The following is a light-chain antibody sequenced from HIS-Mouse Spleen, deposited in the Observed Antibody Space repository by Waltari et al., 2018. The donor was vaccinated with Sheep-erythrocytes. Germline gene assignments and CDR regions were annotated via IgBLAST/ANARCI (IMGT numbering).Light chain of an antibody. V-gene: IGKV1-39*01. CDR2: AAS. Sequence: DIQMTQSPSSLSASVGDRVTITCRASQSISSYLNWYQQKPGKDPKLLIYAASSLQSGGPSRFSGSGSGTDFTLTISSLQPEDFATYYCQQSYSTPPTFGGGTKVEIK. J-gene: IGKJ4*01. CDR3: QQSYSTPPT. CDR1: QSISSY.